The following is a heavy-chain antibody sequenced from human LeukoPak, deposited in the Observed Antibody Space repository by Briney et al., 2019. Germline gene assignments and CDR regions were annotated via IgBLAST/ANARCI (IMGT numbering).Heavy chain of an antibody. CDR3: AKSGVGATIKAFDI. V-gene: IGHV3-9*03. Sequence: PGRSLRLSCAASGFTFDDYAMHWVRQAPGKGLEWVSGISWNSGSIGYADSVKGRFTISRDNAENSLYLQMNSLRAEDMALYYCAKSGVGATIKAFDIWGQGTMVTVSS. D-gene: IGHD1-26*01. CDR2: ISWNSGSI. J-gene: IGHJ3*02. CDR1: GFTFDDYA.